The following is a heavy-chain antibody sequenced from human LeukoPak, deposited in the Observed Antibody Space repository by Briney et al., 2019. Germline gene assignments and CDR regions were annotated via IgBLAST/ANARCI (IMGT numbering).Heavy chain of an antibody. CDR1: GFTFSSYA. CDR2: ISGSGGST. CDR3: AKTTVRNDAFDI. Sequence: GGSLRLSCAASGFTFSSYAMSWVRQAPGKGLEWVSAISGSGGSTYYADSVKGRSTISRDNSKNTLYLQMNSLRAEDTAVYYCAKTTVRNDAFDIWGQGTMVTVSS. J-gene: IGHJ3*02. D-gene: IGHD4-4*01. V-gene: IGHV3-23*01.